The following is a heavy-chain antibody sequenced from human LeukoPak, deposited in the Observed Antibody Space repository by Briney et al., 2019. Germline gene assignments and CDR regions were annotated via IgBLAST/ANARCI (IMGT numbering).Heavy chain of an antibody. Sequence: GRSLRLSCAASGFTFSSYAMHWVRQAPGKGLEWVAFIRYDGNTKYYADSVKGRFTISRDNSKNTLYLQMNSLIPEDTAVYYCAKTHSTSWGYFDYWGKGTLVTVSS. V-gene: IGHV3-30*02. D-gene: IGHD2-2*01. CDR2: IRYDGNTK. CDR1: GFTFSSYA. CDR3: AKTHSTSWGYFDY. J-gene: IGHJ4*02.